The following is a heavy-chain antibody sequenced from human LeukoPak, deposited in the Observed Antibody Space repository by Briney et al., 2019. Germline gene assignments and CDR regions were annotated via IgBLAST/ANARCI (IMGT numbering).Heavy chain of an antibody. D-gene: IGHD3-10*02. CDR1: GFTFSSYS. CDR2: ISSSSGTI. V-gene: IGHV3-48*01. J-gene: IGHJ6*04. Sequence: GGSRRLSCAASGFTFSSYSVNWVRQAPGKGLEWVSYISSSSGTIYYADSVKGRFTISRDNAKNSLFLQMNSLRAEDTAVYYCAELGITMIGGVWGKGTTVTISS. CDR3: AELGITMIGGV.